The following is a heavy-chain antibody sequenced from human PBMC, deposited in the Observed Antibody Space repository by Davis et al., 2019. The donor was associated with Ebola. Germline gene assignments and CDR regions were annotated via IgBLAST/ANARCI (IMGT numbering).Heavy chain of an antibody. J-gene: IGHJ5*02. CDR2: INAGNGNT. V-gene: IGHV1-3*01. CDR3: ARTRIAAAGYNWFDP. D-gene: IGHD6-13*01. Sequence: ASVKVSCKTSGYTFTSYAMHWVRQAPGQRLEWMGWINAGNGNTKYSQKFQGRVTITRDTSTSTAYMELRSLRSDDTAVYYCARTRIAAAGYNWFDPWGQGTLVTVSS. CDR1: GYTFTSYA.